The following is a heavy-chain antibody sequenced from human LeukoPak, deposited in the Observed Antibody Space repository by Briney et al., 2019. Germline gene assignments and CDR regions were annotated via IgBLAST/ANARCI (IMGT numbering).Heavy chain of an antibody. CDR2: INWNGGST. CDR1: GFTFDDYG. Sequence: PGGSLRLSCAASGFTFDDYGMSWVRQAPGKGLEWVSGINWNGGSTGYADSVKGRFTIFRDNARNLLYLQMSSLRADDTAVYYCSRGDDFSGDSWGQGTLVTVSS. CDR3: SRGDDFSGDS. D-gene: IGHD3-16*01. V-gene: IGHV3-20*04. J-gene: IGHJ5*01.